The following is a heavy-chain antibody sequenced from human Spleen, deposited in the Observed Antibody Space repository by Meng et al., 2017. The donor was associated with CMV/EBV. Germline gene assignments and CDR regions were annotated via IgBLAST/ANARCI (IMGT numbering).Heavy chain of an antibody. CDR3: ARDADYDLGYFQH. CDR2: IYYNGIS. CDR1: GGSISNYY. Sequence: SPVSGGSISNYYWSWIRQPPGKGLEWIGYIYYNGISHYNPSLKSRVTMSVDTSKNQFSLRLSSVTAADTAVYYCARDADYDLGYFQHWGQGSLVTVSS. V-gene: IGHV4-59*01. D-gene: IGHD3-3*01. J-gene: IGHJ1*01.